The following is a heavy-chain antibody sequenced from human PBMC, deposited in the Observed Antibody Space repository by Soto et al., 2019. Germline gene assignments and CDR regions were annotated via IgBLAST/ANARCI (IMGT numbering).Heavy chain of an antibody. J-gene: IGHJ6*03. CDR2: ISGSGGST. Sequence: PGGSLRLSCAASGFTFSSYAMSWVRQAPGKGLEWVSAISGSGGSTYYADSVKGRFTISRDNSKNTLYLQMNSLRAEDTAVYYCAKSVVAAPYDPYYYYYMDVWGKGTTVTVSS. CDR1: GFTFSSYA. CDR3: AKSVVAAPYDPYYYYYMDV. V-gene: IGHV3-23*01. D-gene: IGHD2-15*01.